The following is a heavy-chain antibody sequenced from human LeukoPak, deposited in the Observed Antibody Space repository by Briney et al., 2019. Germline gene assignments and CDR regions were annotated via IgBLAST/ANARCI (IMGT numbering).Heavy chain of an antibody. CDR3: AKSSMGDYATDH. D-gene: IGHD4-17*01. V-gene: IGHV3-23*01. Sequence: GGSLRLSCAASGFTFSNYAMIWVRQAPGKGLEWVSAFSGSGDFTYYADSVKGRFTISRDNSKNTLDLQMHSLRAEDTAVYYCAKSSMGDYATDHWGQGTPVTVSS. J-gene: IGHJ4*02. CDR1: GFTFSNYA. CDR2: FSGSGDFT.